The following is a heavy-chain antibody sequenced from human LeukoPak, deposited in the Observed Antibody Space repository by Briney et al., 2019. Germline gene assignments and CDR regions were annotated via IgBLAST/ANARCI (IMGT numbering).Heavy chain of an antibody. CDR3: ARVSEDGDYGLDY. J-gene: IGHJ4*02. V-gene: IGHV1-2*02. CDR2: INPNSGGT. Sequence: ASVKVSCKAPGYTFTGYYMHWVRQAPGQGLEWMGWINPNSGGTNYAQKFQGRVTMTRDTSISTAYMELSRLRSDDTAVYYCARVSEDGDYGLDYWGQGTLVTVSS. CDR1: GYTFTGYY. D-gene: IGHD4-17*01.